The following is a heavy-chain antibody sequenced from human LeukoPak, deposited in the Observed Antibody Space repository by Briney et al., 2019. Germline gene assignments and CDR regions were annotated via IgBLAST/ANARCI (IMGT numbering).Heavy chain of an antibody. CDR1: GFTFSSYA. CDR2: ISGSGGST. V-gene: IGHV3-23*01. CDR3: AKEGVYDSSGYSLYYFDN. Sequence: GGSLRLSCAASGFTFSSYAMSWVRQAPGKGLEWVSAISGSGGSTFYADSVRGRFTISRDTSKNTLYLQMNSLRAEDTAVYYCAKEGVYDSSGYSLYYFDNWGQGTLVTVSS. D-gene: IGHD3-22*01. J-gene: IGHJ4*02.